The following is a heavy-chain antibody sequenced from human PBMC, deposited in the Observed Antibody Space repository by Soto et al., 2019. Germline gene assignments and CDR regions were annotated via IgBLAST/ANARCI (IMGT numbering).Heavy chain of an antibody. CDR3: AHLARDFDY. D-gene: IGHD5-12*01. J-gene: IGHJ4*02. Sequence: QITLKESGPTLVKPTQTLTLTCTFSGFSLSTSGVGVGWIRQPPGKALEWLALIYWDDVKRYSPSLKSRLTITSDTSTNQVFLIITNIHPVDEATYYCAHLARDFDYWGEGTLVTVSS. V-gene: IGHV2-5*02. CDR1: GFSLSTSGVG. CDR2: IYWDDVK.